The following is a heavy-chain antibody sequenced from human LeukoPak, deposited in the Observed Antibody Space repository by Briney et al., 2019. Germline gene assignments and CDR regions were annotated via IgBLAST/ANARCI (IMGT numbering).Heavy chain of an antibody. CDR1: GGSISSSSYY. CDR2: IYTSGST. V-gene: IGHV4-61*02. Sequence: TLSLTCTVSGGSISSSSYYWGWIRQPAGKGLEWIGRIYTSGSTNYNPSLKSRVTMSVDTSKNQFSLKLSSVTAADTAVYYCARVPIPTYYYDSSGYYVDYWGQGTLVIVSS. D-gene: IGHD3-22*01. J-gene: IGHJ4*02. CDR3: ARVPIPTYYYDSSGYYVDY.